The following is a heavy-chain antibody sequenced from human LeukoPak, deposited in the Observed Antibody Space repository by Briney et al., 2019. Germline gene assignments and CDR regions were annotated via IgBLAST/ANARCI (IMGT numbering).Heavy chain of an antibody. J-gene: IGHJ4*02. CDR2: INPSGGST. CDR1: GYTFTSYY. CDR3: ARVLRDGYNRHYFDY. Sequence: ASVKVSCKASGYTFTSYYMHWVRQAPGQGLEWMGIINPSGGSTSYAQKFQGRVTMTRDMSTSTDYMELSSLRSEDTAVYYCARVLRDGYNRHYFDYWGQGTLVTVSS. D-gene: IGHD5-24*01. V-gene: IGHV1-46*01.